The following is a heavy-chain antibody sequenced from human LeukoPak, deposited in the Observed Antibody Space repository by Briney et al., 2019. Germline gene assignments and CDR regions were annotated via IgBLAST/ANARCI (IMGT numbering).Heavy chain of an antibody. J-gene: IGHJ4*02. CDR2: ISSSSSYI. V-gene: IGHV3-21*01. CDR1: GFTFSSYS. Sequence: GGSLRLSCAASGFTFSSYSMNWVRQAPGKGLEWVSSISSSSSYIYYADSVKGRFTISRDNAKNSLYLQMNSLRAEDTAVYYCARAMGYGDYQTQPDYWGQGTLVTVSS. CDR3: ARAMGYGDYQTQPDY. D-gene: IGHD4-17*01.